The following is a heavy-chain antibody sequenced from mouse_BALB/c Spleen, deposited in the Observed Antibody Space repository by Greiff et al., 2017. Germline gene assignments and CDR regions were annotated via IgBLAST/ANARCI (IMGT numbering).Heavy chain of an antibody. J-gene: IGHJ3*01. CDR3: ARSTSFAY. CDR2: INPSTGYT. CDR1: GYTFTSYW. Sequence: VKLVESGAELAKPGASVKMSCKASGYTFTSYWMHWVKQRPGQGLEWIGYINPSTGYTEYNQKFKDKATLTADKSSSTAYMQLSSLTSEDSAVYYCARSTSFAYWGQGTLVTVSA. V-gene: IGHV1-7*01. D-gene: IGHD2-1*01.